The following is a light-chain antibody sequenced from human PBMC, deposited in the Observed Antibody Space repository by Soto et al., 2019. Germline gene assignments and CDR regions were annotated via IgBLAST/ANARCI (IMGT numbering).Light chain of an antibody. V-gene: IGKV1-27*01. Sequence: DIQMTQSPSSLSASLGDRVTITCRASQGIGNYLAWYQLQPGKVPKLLIDAASTLQSGVPSRFSGSGSGTDFTLTISSLQPEDVATYFCQKYNSAPRTFGQGTKVEI. J-gene: IGKJ1*01. CDR3: QKYNSAPRT. CDR2: AAS. CDR1: QGIGNY.